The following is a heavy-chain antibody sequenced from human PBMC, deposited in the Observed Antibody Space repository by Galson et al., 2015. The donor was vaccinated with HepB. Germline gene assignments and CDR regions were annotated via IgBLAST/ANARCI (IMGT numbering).Heavy chain of an antibody. V-gene: IGHV3-23*01. CDR1: GFTFSTYA. CDR3: AKFRGGYHYYGMDV. CDR2: ISGSGVAT. D-gene: IGHD3-10*01. Sequence: SLRLSCAASGFTFSTYAMTWVRQAPGKGLEWVSGISGSGVATYYADSVKGRFTISRDNSKNTLHPQMNTLRAEDTAVYYCAKFRGGYHYYGMDVWGQGTTVTVSS. J-gene: IGHJ6*02.